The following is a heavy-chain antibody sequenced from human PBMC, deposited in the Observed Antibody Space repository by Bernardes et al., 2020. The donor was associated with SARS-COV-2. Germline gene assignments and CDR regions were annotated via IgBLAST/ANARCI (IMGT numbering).Heavy chain of an antibody. D-gene: IGHD6-13*01. J-gene: IGHJ4*02. Sequence: ASVKVSCKVSGYTLTELSMHWVRQAPGKGLEWMGGFDPEDGETIYAQKFQGRVTMTEDTSTDTAYMELSSLRSEDTAVYYCATDAFEGSSWYPLDYWGQGTLVTVSS. CDR1: GYTLTELS. CDR3: ATDAFEGSSWYPLDY. CDR2: FDPEDGET. V-gene: IGHV1-24*01.